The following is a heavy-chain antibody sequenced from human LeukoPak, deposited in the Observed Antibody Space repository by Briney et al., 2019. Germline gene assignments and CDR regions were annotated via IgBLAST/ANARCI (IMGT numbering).Heavy chain of an antibody. V-gene: IGHV1-8*01. D-gene: IGHD2-2*02. CDR3: ARGGIDCSSTSCYTSGDKNDI. Sequence: ASVKVSCKASGYTFTSYDINWVRQATGQGLEWMGWMNPNSGNTGYAQKFQGRVTMTRNTSISTAYMELSSLRSEDTAVYYCARGGIDCSSTSCYTSGDKNDIWGQGTMVTVSS. CDR1: GYTFTSYD. CDR2: MNPNSGNT. J-gene: IGHJ3*02.